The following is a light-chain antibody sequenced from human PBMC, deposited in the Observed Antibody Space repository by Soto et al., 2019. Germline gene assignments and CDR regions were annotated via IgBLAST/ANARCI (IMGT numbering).Light chain of an antibody. V-gene: IGLV2-11*01. Sequence: QSALTQPRSVSGSPGQSVTISCTGTSSDVGGYNYVSWYQQHPDRAPKLMLYDVSTRPSGVPDRFSGSKSGNTASLTISGLQAEDEADYYCCSYAGSYTHVVFGGGTKLTVL. J-gene: IGLJ2*01. CDR1: SSDVGGYNY. CDR3: CSYAGSYTHVV. CDR2: DVS.